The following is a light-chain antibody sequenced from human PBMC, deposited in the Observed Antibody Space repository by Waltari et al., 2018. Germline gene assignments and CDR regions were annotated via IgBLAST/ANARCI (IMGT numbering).Light chain of an antibody. CDR3: CSYVTGDTWV. J-gene: IGLJ3*02. V-gene: IGLV2-23*02. CDR1: SNDLGTYKF. CDR2: EFN. Sequence: QSALTQPASVSGSPGQSITISCTGTSNDLGTYKFVSWYQQHPGKAPKLIIYEFNQRPSGISNRFSGSESGNTAALTISGLQTEDEADYFCCSYVTGDTWVFGGGTKVAVL.